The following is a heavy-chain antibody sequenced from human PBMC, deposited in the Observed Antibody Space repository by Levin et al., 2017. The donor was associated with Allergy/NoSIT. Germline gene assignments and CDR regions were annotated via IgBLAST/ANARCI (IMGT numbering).Heavy chain of an antibody. V-gene: IGHV3-30*02. CDR3: AAKGDFDY. D-gene: IGHD3-16*01. CDR2: IVSDGSHK. Sequence: GGSLRLSCEVSGLTFSSYGMNWVRQSPGEGLEWVAIIVSDGSHKYYGDSVKGRFTISRDNSKNTVYLDMNSLRPEDTAAYYCAAKGDFDYWGQGTLVTVSS. J-gene: IGHJ4*02. CDR1: GLTFSSYG.